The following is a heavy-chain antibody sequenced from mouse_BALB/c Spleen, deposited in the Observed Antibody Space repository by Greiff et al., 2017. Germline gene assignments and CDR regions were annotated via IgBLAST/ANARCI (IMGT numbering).Heavy chain of an antibody. CDR3: ARAYYGSRRVGDYAMDY. D-gene: IGHD2-9*01. J-gene: IGHJ4*01. V-gene: IGHV1-7*01. Sequence: QVQLQQSGAELAKPGASVKMSCKASGYTFTSYWMHWVKQRPGQGLEWIGYINPSTGYTEYNQKFKDKATLTADKSSSTAYMQLSSLTSEDSAVYYCARAYYGSRRVGDYAMDYWGQGTSVTVSS. CDR2: INPSTGYT. CDR1: GYTFTSYW.